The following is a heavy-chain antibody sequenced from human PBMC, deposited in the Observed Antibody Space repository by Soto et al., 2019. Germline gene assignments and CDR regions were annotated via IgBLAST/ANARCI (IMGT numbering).Heavy chain of an antibody. D-gene: IGHD2-15*01. CDR1: GFSLSTSGVG. V-gene: IGHV2-5*01. CDR3: AHRRCSGGSCYFDY. Sequence: QISLKESGPTLVKPTETLTLTCTFSGFSLSTSGVGVGWISQPPGKALEWLGMIYWNVEKRYSPSLMNRLTIAKDTSKNQVVLTLTDMDPADTATYYCAHRRCSGGSCYFDYWGQGTLVTVSS. CDR2: IYWNVEK. J-gene: IGHJ4*02.